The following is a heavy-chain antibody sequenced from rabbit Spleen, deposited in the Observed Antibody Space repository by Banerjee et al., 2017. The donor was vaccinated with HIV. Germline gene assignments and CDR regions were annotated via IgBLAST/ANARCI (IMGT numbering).Heavy chain of an antibody. CDR2: IYTGSSGST. CDR3: ARDTGTSFSPYGMDL. D-gene: IGHD8-1*01. CDR1: GFSFISNNY. V-gene: IGHV1S40*01. J-gene: IGHJ6*01. Sequence: QSLEESGGDLDKPGASLTLTGTASGFSFISNNYMCWVREAPGKGLEWIGCIYTGSSGSTYYTSWAKGRFTISQTSSTTVTLQMTRLTAADTATYFCARDTGTSFSPYGMDLWGPGTLVT.